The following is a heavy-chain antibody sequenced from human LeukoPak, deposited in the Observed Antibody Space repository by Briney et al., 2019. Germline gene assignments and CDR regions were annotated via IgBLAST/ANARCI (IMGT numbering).Heavy chain of an antibody. CDR3: ARDHHSYDFWSGYYLMIDY. CDR2: ISYDGSNK. D-gene: IGHD3-3*01. J-gene: IGHJ4*02. V-gene: IGHV3-30*04. Sequence: GGSLRLSCAASGFTFSSYAMHWVRQAPGKGLEWVAVISYDGSNKYYADSVKGRFTISRDNSKNTLYLQMNSLRAEDTAVYYCARDHHSYDFWSGYYLMIDYWGQGTLVTVSS. CDR1: GFTFSSYA.